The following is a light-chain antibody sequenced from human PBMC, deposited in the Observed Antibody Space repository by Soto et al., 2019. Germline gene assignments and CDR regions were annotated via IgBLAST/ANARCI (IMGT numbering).Light chain of an antibody. CDR3: QQRSNWPPWT. CDR1: QSVSSN. Sequence: EIVITKSPAALSVSPGERATLSCRASQSVSSNVAWYQQKPGQAPRLLIYGASTRATGIPARFSGSGSGTDFTLTISSLEPEDFAVYYCQQRSNWPPWTFGQGTKVDIK. CDR2: GAS. J-gene: IGKJ1*01. V-gene: IGKV3-11*01.